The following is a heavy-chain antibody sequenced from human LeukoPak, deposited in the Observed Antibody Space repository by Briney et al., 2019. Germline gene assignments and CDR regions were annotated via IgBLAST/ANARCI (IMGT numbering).Heavy chain of an antibody. CDR2: ISGSGDTT. Sequence: GGSLRLSCAASGFTFSTYVMTWVRQAPGKGLEWVSTISGSGDTTYYADSVKGRFTISRDNSKNTLYLQMNSLRAEDTAVYYCAKKGNYYYYMDVWGKGTTVTVSS. V-gene: IGHV3-23*01. J-gene: IGHJ6*03. CDR3: AKKGNYYYYMDV. CDR1: GFTFSTYV.